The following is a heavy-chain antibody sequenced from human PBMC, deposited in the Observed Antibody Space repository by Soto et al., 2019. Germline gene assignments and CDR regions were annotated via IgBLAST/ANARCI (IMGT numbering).Heavy chain of an antibody. D-gene: IGHD2-15*01. J-gene: IGHJ5*02. Sequence: LSLTCTVSGGSISSGGYYWSWIRQHPGRGLEWIGYIYYNGNTCYNPSLKSRVTVSVDTSKNQFSLNVRSVTAADTAVYYCARCSLVVIPVPGFDPWGQGTLVTVSS. V-gene: IGHV4-31*03. CDR1: GGSISSGGYY. CDR2: IYYNGNT. CDR3: ARCSLVVIPVPGFDP.